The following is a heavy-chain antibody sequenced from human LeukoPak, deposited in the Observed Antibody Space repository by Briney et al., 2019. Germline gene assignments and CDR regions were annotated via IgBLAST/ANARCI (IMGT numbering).Heavy chain of an antibody. CDR3: ARSSDGDYYYYFDY. J-gene: IGHJ4*02. V-gene: IGHV3-23*01. Sequence: GGSLRLSCAASGFTFSSSAMSWVRQVPGKGLEWVSGISASGGSTYYADSVRGRFTISRDNSKNTPYLQMSSLRAEDTAVYYCARSSDGDYYYYFDYWGQGTLVTVSS. CDR2: ISASGGST. D-gene: IGHD4-17*01. CDR1: GFTFSSSA.